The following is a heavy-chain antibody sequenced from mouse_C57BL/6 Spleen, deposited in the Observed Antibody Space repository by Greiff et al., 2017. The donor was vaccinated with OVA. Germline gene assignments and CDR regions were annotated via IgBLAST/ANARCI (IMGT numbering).Heavy chain of an antibody. CDR3: ATNWDGGFAY. CDR2: INPNNGGT. D-gene: IGHD4-1*01. CDR1: GYTFTDYN. V-gene: IGHV1-22*01. J-gene: IGHJ3*01. Sequence: VQLKESGPELVKPGASVKMSCKASGYTFTDYNMHWVKQSHGKSLEWIGYINPNNGGTSSNQKFKGKATLTVNKSSSTAYMELRSLTSEDSAVYYCATNWDGGFAYWGQGTLVTVSA.